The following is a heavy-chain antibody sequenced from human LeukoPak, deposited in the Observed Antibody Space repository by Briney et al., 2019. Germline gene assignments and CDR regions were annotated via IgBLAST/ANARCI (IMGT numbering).Heavy chain of an antibody. V-gene: IGHV3-7*04. J-gene: IGHJ4*02. CDR3: AKEVVPAASPGVDY. Sequence: GGSLRLSCAASGFTFSSYWMSWVRQAPGKGLEWVANIKQDGSEKYYVDSVEGRFTISRDNAKNSLHLQMNSLRAEDTAVYYCAKEVVPAASPGVDYWGRGTLVTVSS. CDR1: GFTFSSYW. CDR2: IKQDGSEK. D-gene: IGHD2-2*01.